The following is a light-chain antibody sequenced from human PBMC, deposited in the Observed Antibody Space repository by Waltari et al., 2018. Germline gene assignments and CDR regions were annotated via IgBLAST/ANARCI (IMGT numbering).Light chain of an antibody. Sequence: DIEMTQSPSYLSASVGDRVTITCRASQSVSSDLNWSQQKPGTAPKFLIYSVFSLQTGVPTRVSGGGSETHFTLTISNLQPEDCATYCCHQGDRTPFTFGQGTKVDIK. CDR3: HQGDRTPFT. CDR2: SVF. V-gene: IGKV1-39*01. CDR1: QSVSSD. J-gene: IGKJ2*01.